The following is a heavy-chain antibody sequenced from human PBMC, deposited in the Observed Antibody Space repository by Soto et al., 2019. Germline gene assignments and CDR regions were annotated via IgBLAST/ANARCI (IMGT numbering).Heavy chain of an antibody. CDR1: GFTFRNYA. Sequence: GESLKISCAASGFTFRNYAMSWVRQAPGKGLEWVSSLSGDSSDRYYAASVLGRFTLSRDYSKNTLFLQMNSLRAEDTAVYYCAREQLAPGGYYGMDVWGQGTAVTVSS. V-gene: IGHV3-23*01. CDR2: LSGDSSDR. J-gene: IGHJ6*02. CDR3: AREQLAPGGYYGMDV. D-gene: IGHD6-13*01.